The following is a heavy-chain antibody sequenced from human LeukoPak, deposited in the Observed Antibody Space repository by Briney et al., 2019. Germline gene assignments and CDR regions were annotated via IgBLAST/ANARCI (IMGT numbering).Heavy chain of an antibody. J-gene: IGHJ4*02. V-gene: IGHV3-23*01. CDR3: ASQSTVWGLTGYLDY. CDR1: GFTFSSYA. CDR2: ISGSGGST. D-gene: IGHD3-9*01. Sequence: GGSLRLSCAASGFTFSSYAMSWVRQAPGKGLEWVSAISGSGGSTYYADSVKGRFTISRDNSKNTLYLQMNSLRAEDTAVYYCASQSTVWGLTGYLDYWGQGTLVTVSS.